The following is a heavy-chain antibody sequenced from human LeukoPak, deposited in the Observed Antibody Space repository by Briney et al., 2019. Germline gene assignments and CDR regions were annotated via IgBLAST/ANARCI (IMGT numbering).Heavy chain of an antibody. CDR2: IRVSGST. CDR1: GFTFSSYA. Sequence: GGSLRLSCTTPGFTFSSYALSWVRQAPGKGLEWVSGIRVSGSTYYPDSVTGRFTISRDNSENTLYLQMSGLRAEDTAIYYCAKGTGDTAYYFDFWGQGVLVTVSS. J-gene: IGHJ4*02. D-gene: IGHD7-27*01. CDR3: AKGTGDTAYYFDF. V-gene: IGHV3-23*01.